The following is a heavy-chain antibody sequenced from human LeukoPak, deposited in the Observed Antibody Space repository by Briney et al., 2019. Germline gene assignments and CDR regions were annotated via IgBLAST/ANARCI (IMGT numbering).Heavy chain of an antibody. D-gene: IGHD1-14*01. CDR2: ISSSSSYI. CDR3: ASSEILYNP. V-gene: IGHV3-21*01. J-gene: IGHJ5*02. CDR1: GFTFSSYS. Sequence: GGSLRLSCAASGFTFSSYSMNWVRQAPGKGLEWVSSISSSSSYIYYADSMKGRFTISRDNAKNSLYPQMNSLRAEDTAVYYCASSEILYNPWGQGTLVTVSS.